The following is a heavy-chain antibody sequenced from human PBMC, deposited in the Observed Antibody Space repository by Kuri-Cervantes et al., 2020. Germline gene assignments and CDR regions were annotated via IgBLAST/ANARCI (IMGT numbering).Heavy chain of an antibody. CDR3: AGGTNYYYYYYMDV. CDR1: GGSISSYY. D-gene: IGHD1-1*01. J-gene: IGHJ6*03. CDR2: IYYSGST. V-gene: IGHV4-59*01. Sequence: SETLSLTCNVSGGSISSYYWNWIRQPPGKRLEWIGYIYYSGSTNYNPSLKSRVTISVDTSKNQFSLKLSSVTAADTAVYYCAGGTNYYYYYYMDVWGKGTTVTVSS.